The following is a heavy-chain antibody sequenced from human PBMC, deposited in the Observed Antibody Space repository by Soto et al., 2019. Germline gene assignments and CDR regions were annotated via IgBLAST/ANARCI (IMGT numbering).Heavy chain of an antibody. CDR1: GFTFSSYA. CDR2: ISSNGGST. CDR3: ARDSAVAGTGDY. Sequence: PGGSLRLSCAASGFTFSSYAMHWVRQAPGKGLEYVSAISSNGGSTYYANSVKGRFTISRDNSKNTLYLQMGSLRAEDMAVYYCARDSAVAGTGDYWDQGTLVTVSS. J-gene: IGHJ4*02. D-gene: IGHD6-19*01. V-gene: IGHV3-64*01.